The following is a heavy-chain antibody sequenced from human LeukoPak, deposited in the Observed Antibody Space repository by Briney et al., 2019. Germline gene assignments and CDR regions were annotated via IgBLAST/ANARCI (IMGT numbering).Heavy chain of an antibody. Sequence: GGSLRLSCAASGFTFGSYGMHWVRQAPGKGLEWVAVIWYDGSNKYYADSVKGRFTISRDNSKNTLYPQMNSLRAEDTAVYYCARAEGYCSSTRCYWWFDPWGQGTLVTVSS. CDR3: ARAEGYCSSTRCYWWFDP. D-gene: IGHD2-2*01. CDR1: GFTFGSYG. J-gene: IGHJ5*02. V-gene: IGHV3-33*01. CDR2: IWYDGSNK.